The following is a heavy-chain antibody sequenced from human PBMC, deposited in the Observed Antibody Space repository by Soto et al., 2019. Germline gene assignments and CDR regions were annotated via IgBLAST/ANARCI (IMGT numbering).Heavy chain of an antibody. V-gene: IGHV3-9*01. J-gene: IGHJ4*02. Sequence: EVQLVESGGGLVQPGRSLRLSCAASGFTFEDYAMHWVRQVPGTGLEWVSSNSWNGRSVGYAESVKGRFTVSRDNGKNCLYLQTDSLRAEDTAYYYCVIDKGCSGFVFFEYWGQGILVTVSS. D-gene: IGHD6-19*01. CDR3: VIDKGCSGFVFFEY. CDR1: GFTFEDYA. CDR2: NSWNGRSV.